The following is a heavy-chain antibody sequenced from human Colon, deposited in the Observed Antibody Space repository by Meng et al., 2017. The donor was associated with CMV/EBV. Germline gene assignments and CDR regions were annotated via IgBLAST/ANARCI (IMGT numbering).Heavy chain of an antibody. CDR2: ISSSSSYI. Sequence: GESLKISCAASGFTFSSYSMNWVRQAPGKGLEWVSSISSSSSYIYYADSVKGRFTISRDNAKNSLYLQMNSLRAEDTAVYYCARTPDLGECNKSSQISCSRIDYWGQGTLVTVSS. D-gene: IGHD2/OR15-2a*01. V-gene: IGHV3-21*01. CDR3: ARTPDLGECNKSSQISCSRIDY. J-gene: IGHJ4*02. CDR1: GFTFSSYS.